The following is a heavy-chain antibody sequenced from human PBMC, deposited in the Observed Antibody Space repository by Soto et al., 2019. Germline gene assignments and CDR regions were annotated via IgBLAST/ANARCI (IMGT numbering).Heavy chain of an antibody. J-gene: IGHJ4*02. D-gene: IGHD1-26*01. CDR2: ISGDGINT. Sequence: QIQLVESGGDVVQPGKSLRLSGAASGVNFGFFGMHWVRQAPGKGLEWVAFISGDGINTQYEDSVSGRFTLSRDYSRTTMYLQLDRLRDEDTALYYCARGNLSFDFDTCGLGTLVTVSS. CDR3: ARGNLSFDFDT. CDR1: GVNFGFFG. V-gene: IGHV3-30*03.